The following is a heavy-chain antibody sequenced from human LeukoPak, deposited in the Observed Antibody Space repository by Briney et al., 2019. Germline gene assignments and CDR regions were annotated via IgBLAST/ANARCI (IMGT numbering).Heavy chain of an antibody. V-gene: IGHV3-66*01. CDR1: GFTVSSNY. D-gene: IGHD6-19*01. Sequence: PGGSLRLSCAASGFTVSSNYMSWVRQAPGKGLEWVSVIYSGGSTYYADSVKGRFTISRDNSKNTLYLQMNSLRAEDTAVYYCAKDPYSSGPYNWFDPWGQGTLVTVSS. CDR3: AKDPYSSGPYNWFDP. CDR2: IYSGGST. J-gene: IGHJ5*02.